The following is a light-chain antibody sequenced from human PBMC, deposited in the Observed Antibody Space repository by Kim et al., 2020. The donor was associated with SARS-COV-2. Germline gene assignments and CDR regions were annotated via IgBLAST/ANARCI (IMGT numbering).Light chain of an antibody. Sequence: EIVMTQSPATLSVSPGERVTLSCRASQSVSTNLAWYQQKPGQAPRLVIFAASTRATGIPARFSGSGSGTEFTLTISSLQSEDSAVYYCQQYNNWPPMYTFGQGTKLEI. CDR2: AAS. J-gene: IGKJ2*01. CDR1: QSVSTN. CDR3: QQYNNWPPMYT. V-gene: IGKV3-15*01.